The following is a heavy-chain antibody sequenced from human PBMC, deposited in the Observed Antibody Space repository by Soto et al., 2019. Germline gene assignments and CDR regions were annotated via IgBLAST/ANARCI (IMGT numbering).Heavy chain of an antibody. V-gene: IGHV4-59*01. CDR2: IHNSGIT. CDR3: ARVPGRQRGNLGYYYYYYMDV. Sequence: SETLSLTCTVSGGSIDNYYWTWIRQPPGAGLEWIGYIHNSGITNYNPSLKSRVTISIDTSKNQFSLKLTSVTAADTAVYYCARVPGRQRGNLGYYYYYYMDVWGKGTTVTSP. CDR1: GGSIDNYY. D-gene: IGHD7-27*01. J-gene: IGHJ6*03.